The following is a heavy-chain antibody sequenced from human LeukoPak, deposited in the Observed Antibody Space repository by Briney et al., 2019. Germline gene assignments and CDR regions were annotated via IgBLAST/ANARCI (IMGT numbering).Heavy chain of an antibody. CDR3: AKCYVAAAGFRTLFDY. V-gene: IGHV3-30*02. CDR1: GFTFSSYG. J-gene: IGHJ4*02. CDR2: IRYDGSNK. D-gene: IGHD6-13*01. Sequence: GESLRLSCAASGFTFSSYGMHWVRQAPNKGLEWVAFIRYDGSNKYYADSVKGRFTISRDNSKNTLYLQMNSLRAEDTAVYYCAKCYVAAAGFRTLFDYWGQGTLVTVSS.